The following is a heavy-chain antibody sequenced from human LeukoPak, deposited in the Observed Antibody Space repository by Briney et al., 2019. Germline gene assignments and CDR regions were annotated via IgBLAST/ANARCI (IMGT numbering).Heavy chain of an antibody. CDR1: GFTFSSFG. CDR2: ISFDGSNQ. V-gene: IGHV3-30*18. CDR3: AKSHPPTVATEEGEYLQH. D-gene: IGHD4-17*01. Sequence: GGSLRLSCAASGFTFSSFGMHWVRQAPGQGLEWVAVISFDGSNQYYADSVKGRFTIYRDNFKNTVYLQMNSLRAEETAVYYCAKSHPPTVATEEGEYLQHWGQGTLVTVSS. J-gene: IGHJ1*01.